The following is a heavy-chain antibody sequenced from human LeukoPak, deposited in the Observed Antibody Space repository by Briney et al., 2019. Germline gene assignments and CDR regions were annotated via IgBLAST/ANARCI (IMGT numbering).Heavy chain of an antibody. Sequence: PGGSLRLSCAASGFTFSGSAMHWVRQASGKGLEWVGRIRSKANSYATAYAASVKGRFTISRDDSKNTAYLQMNSLKTEDTAVYYCTRQGRGATSWVHWFDPWGQGTLVTVSS. CDR2: IRSKANSYAT. V-gene: IGHV3-73*01. CDR3: TRQGRGATSWVHWFDP. D-gene: IGHD1-26*01. CDR1: GFTFSGSA. J-gene: IGHJ5*02.